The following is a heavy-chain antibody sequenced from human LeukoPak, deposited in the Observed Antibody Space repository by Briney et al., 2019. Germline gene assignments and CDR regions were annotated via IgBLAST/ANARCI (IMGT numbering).Heavy chain of an antibody. CDR1: GGSISSYY. CDR3: ARVGCSGGSCLFDY. CDR2: IYYSGST. J-gene: IGHJ4*02. D-gene: IGHD2-15*01. Sequence: SETLSLTCTVSGGSISSYYWSWIRQLPGKGLEWIGYIYYSGSTNYNPSLKSRVTISVDTSKNQFSLKLSSVTAADTAVYYCARVGCSGGSCLFDYWGQGTLVTVSS. V-gene: IGHV4-59*01.